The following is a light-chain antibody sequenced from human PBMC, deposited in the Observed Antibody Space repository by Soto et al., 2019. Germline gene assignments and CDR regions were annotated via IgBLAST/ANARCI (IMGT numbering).Light chain of an antibody. J-gene: IGLJ2*01. CDR2: GNN. CDR3: QSYDGSLATSI. CDR1: SSNLGAGYD. V-gene: IGLV1-40*01. Sequence: QTVVTQPPSVSGTPGQRVSISCTGTSSNLGAGYDVHWYQQLPGAAPRLLIFGNNVRPSGVPDRFSGSKSGTSASLAITGLRAEDEAIYHCQSYDGSLATSIFGAGTKVTVL.